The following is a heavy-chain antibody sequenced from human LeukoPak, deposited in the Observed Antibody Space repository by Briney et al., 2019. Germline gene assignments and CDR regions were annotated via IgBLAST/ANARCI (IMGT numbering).Heavy chain of an antibody. CDR1: GYSFTSYW. Sequence: GESLKISCKGSGYSFTSYWIGWVRQVPGKGLEWMGIIYPGDSDTRYSPSFQGQVTISADKSISTAYLQWGSLKASDTAMYYCARTPTYYYDSSGYYYFDYWGQGTLVTVSS. CDR2: IYPGDSDT. D-gene: IGHD3-22*01. CDR3: ARTPTYYYDSSGYYYFDY. V-gene: IGHV5-51*01. J-gene: IGHJ4*02.